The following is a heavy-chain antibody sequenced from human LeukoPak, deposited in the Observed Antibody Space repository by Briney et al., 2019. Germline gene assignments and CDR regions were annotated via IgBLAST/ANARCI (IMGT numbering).Heavy chain of an antibody. D-gene: IGHD3-16*01. CDR1: GYTFTSYY. J-gene: IGHJ5*02. V-gene: IGHV1-46*01. Sequence: GASVKVSCKASGYTFTSYYMHWVRQAPGQGLEWMGIINPSGGSTSYAQKLQGRVTMTTDTSTSTAYLELRSLRSDDTAVYYCARDSHDYSNWFDPWGQGTLVTVSS. CDR3: ARDSHDYSNWFDP. CDR2: INPSGGST.